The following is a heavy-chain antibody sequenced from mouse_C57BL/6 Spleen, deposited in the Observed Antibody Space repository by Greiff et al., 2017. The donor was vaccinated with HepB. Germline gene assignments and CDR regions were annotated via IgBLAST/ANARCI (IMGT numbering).Heavy chain of an antibody. J-gene: IGHJ3*01. CDR2: INPGSGGT. CDR3: ARGGLLFAY. CDR1: GYAFTNYL. D-gene: IGHD3-3*01. V-gene: IGHV1-54*01. Sequence: VQLQQSGAELVRPGTSVKVSCKASGYAFTNYLIEWVKQRPGQGLEWIGVINPGSGGTNYNEKFKGKATLTADKSSSTAYMQLSSLTSEDSAVYFCARGGLLFAYWGQGTLVTVSA.